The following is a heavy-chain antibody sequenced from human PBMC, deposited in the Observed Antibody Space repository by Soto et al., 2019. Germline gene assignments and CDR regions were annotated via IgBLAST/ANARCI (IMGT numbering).Heavy chain of an antibody. CDR1: GGSISSGDYY. D-gene: IGHD3-10*01. V-gene: IGHV4-30-4*01. J-gene: IGHJ5*02. CDR2: IYYSGST. Sequence: PSETLSLTCTVSGGSISSGDYYWSWIRQPPGKGLEWIGYIYYSGSTYYNPSLKSRVTISVDTSKNQFSLKLSSVTAADTAVYYCARDLGGSAVGRFDPWGQGTLVTVSS. CDR3: ARDLGGSAVGRFDP.